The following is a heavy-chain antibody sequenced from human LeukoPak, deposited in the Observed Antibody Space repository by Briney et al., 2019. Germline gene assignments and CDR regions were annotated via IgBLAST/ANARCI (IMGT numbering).Heavy chain of an antibody. V-gene: IGHV3-9*01. CDR2: ISWNSGSI. CDR1: GFTFDDYA. Sequence: GGSLRLSCAASGFTFDDYAMHWVRQAPGKGLEWVSGISWNSGSIGYADSVKGRFTISRDNAKNSLYLQMNSLRAEDTAVYYCAKVPPPDCSSTSCYLSDYWGQGTLVTVSS. D-gene: IGHD2-2*01. J-gene: IGHJ4*02. CDR3: AKVPPPDCSSTSCYLSDY.